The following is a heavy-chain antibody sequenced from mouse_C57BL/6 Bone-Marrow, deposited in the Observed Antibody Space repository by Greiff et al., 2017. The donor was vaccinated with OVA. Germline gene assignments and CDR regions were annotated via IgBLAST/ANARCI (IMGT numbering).Heavy chain of an antibody. CDR2: IDPSDSYT. Sequence: VQLQQPGAELVKPGASVKLSCKASGYTFTSYWMQWVKQRPGQGLEWIGEIDPSDSYTNYNQKFKGKATLTVETSSSTAYMQLSSLTSEDSAVYYCARGVTIVDLLWSLLREFDYWGQGTTLTVSS. D-gene: IGHD2-1*01. V-gene: IGHV1-50*01. CDR3: ARGVTIVDLLWSLLREFDY. CDR1: GYTFTSYW. J-gene: IGHJ2*01.